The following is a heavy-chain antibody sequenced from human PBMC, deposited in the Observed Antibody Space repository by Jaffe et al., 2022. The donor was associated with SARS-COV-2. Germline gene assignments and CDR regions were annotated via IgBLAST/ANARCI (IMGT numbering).Heavy chain of an antibody. V-gene: IGHV1-46*01. J-gene: IGHJ5*02. Sequence: QVQLVQSGAEVKKPGASVKVSCKASGYTFTSYYMHWVRQAPGQGLEWMGIINPSGGSTSYAQKFQGRVTMTRDTSTSTVYMELSSLRSEDTAVYYCARDPSVVTAGVANWFDPWGQGTLVTVSS. D-gene: IGHD2-21*02. CDR1: GYTFTSYY. CDR2: INPSGGST. CDR3: ARDPSVVTAGVANWFDP.